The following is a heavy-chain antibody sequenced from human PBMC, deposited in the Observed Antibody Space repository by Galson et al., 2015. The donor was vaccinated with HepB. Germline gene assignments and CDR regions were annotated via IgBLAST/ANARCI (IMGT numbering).Heavy chain of an antibody. CDR3: ARADIYDFWSGYHTTPFDY. V-gene: IGHV3-33*08. CDR2: IWYDGRNK. D-gene: IGHD3-3*01. Sequence: LRLSCAPSGFTFSSYWMRWVRQAPGKGLEWVAVIWYDGRNKYYADSVKGRFTISRDNSKNTLYLQMNSLRAEDTAVYYCARADIYDFWSGYHTTPFDYWGQGTLVTVSS. CDR1: GFTFSSYW. J-gene: IGHJ4*02.